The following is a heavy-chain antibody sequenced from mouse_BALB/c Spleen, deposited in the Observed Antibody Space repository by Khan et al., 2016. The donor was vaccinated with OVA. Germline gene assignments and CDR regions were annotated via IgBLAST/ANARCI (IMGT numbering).Heavy chain of an antibody. Sequence: QIQLVQSGPELKKPGETVKISCKASGYTFTNYGMNWVKQAPGKGLKWMGWINTYTGEPTYADDFKGRFAFFLETSASTAYLQINNLKNEDTAAYFCASCGYWYVDVWGAGTTVTVSS. CDR1: GYTFTNYG. J-gene: IGHJ1*01. V-gene: IGHV9-3-1*01. CDR3: ASCGYWYVDV. D-gene: IGHD1-1*02. CDR2: INTYTGEP.